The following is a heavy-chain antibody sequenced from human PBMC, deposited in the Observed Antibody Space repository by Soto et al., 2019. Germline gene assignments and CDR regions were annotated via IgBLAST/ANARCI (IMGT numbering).Heavy chain of an antibody. V-gene: IGHV3-73*01. D-gene: IGHD1-26*01. CDR1: GFTFSGSS. J-gene: IGHJ4*02. CDR2: IRSKAKNYAT. CDR3: AIEGAGFGQ. Sequence: VKLVESGGGLVQPGGSVKLSCAASGFTFSGSSMHWVRQASGKGLEWVGRIRSKAKNYATTYSETLKGRFIISRDDSKNTAFLQMSSLRTEDTARYYCAIEGAGFGQWGQGTLVTVSS.